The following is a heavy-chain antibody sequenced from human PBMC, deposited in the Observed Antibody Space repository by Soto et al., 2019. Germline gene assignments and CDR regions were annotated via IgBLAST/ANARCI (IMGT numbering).Heavy chain of an antibody. V-gene: IGHV1-69*13. Sequence: GASVKVSCKASGGTFSSYAISWVRQAPGQGLEWMGGIIPIFGTANYAQKFQGRVTITADESTSTAYMELSSLRSEDTAVYYCARVRVVDTAMDYYYYYYGMDVWGQGTTVTVSS. CDR1: GGTFSSYA. D-gene: IGHD5-18*01. CDR3: ARVRVVDTAMDYYYYYYGMDV. CDR2: IIPIFGTA. J-gene: IGHJ6*02.